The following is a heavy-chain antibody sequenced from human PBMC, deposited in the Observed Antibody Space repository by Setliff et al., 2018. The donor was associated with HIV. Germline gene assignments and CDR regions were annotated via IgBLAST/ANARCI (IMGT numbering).Heavy chain of an antibody. D-gene: IGHD3-10*01. CDR1: GFTFSRYS. V-gene: IGHV3-7*01. Sequence: PGGSLRLSCAASGFTFSRYSMSWVRQAPGRGLECVANIKEDGSEKYYVDSVKGRFTISRDNAKDSLYLQMNNLRAEDTAVYYCARVRLYNNALDYWGQGTLVTSPQ. CDR3: ARVRLYNNALDY. J-gene: IGHJ4*02. CDR2: IKEDGSEK.